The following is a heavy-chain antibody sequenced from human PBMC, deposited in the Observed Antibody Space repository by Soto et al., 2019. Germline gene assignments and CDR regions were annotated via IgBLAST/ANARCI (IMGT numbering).Heavy chain of an antibody. CDR3: TTDVIVATNTAPLDP. Sequence: GGSLRLSCAASGFTFSNAWMSWVRQAPGKGLEWVGRIKSKTDGGTTDYAAPVKGRFTISRDDSKNTLYLQMNSLKTEDTAVYYCTTDVIVATNTAPLDPWGQGTLVTVSS. CDR2: IKSKTDGGTT. D-gene: IGHD5-12*01. J-gene: IGHJ5*02. V-gene: IGHV3-15*01. CDR1: GFTFSNAW.